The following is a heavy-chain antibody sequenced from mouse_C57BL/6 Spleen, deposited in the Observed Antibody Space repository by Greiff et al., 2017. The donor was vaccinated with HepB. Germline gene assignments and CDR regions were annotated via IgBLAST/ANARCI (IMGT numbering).Heavy chain of an antibody. CDR3: ASGGHSSWFAY. CDR2: IHPNSGST. D-gene: IGHD6-1*01. Sequence: QVQLQQPGAELVKPGASVKLYCKASGYTFTSYWMHWVKQRPGQGLEWIGMIHPNSGSTNYNEKFKSKATLTVDKSSSTAYMQLSSLTSEDSAVYYCASGGHSSWFAYWGQGTLVTVSA. J-gene: IGHJ3*01. CDR1: GYTFTSYW. V-gene: IGHV1-64*01.